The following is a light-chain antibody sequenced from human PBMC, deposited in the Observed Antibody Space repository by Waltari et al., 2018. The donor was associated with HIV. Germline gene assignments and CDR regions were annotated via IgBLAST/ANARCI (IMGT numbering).Light chain of an antibody. Sequence: QSVLTQPPSVSGAPGQRVTISCTGGSPNLGAPYDVHWYQQFPGTAPKLLIYGSTNRPSGVPDRFSGSKSGTSASLAITGLQAEDEADYYCQSYDNSLGVVFGGGTKLTVL. J-gene: IGLJ2*01. CDR2: GST. V-gene: IGLV1-40*01. CDR3: QSYDNSLGVV. CDR1: SPNLGAPYD.